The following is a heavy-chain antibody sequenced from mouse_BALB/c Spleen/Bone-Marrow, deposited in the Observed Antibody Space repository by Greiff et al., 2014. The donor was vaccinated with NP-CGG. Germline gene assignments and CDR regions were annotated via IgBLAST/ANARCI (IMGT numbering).Heavy chain of an antibody. CDR3: ARPPYYYGSRPYWYFDV. CDR2: IYPGSGNT. V-gene: IGHV1-84*02. CDR1: GYTFTDYC. Sequence: QVQLKESGPELVKPGASVKISCKASGYTFTDYCINWVKQKPGQGLEWIGWIYPGSGNTQYNEKFKGKATLTVDTSSNTAYMQLSSLTSEGTAVYFWARPPYYYGSRPYWYFDVWGAGTTVTVSS. D-gene: IGHD1-1*01. J-gene: IGHJ1*01.